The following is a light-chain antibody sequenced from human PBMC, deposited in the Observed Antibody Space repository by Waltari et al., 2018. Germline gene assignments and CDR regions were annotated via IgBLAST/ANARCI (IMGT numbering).Light chain of an antibody. J-gene: IGKJ5*01. CDR2: DAS. CDR3: QETNTFPIT. CDR1: QDISNQ. Sequence: DIQMTQSPSPVSAPVGDTVTITCRASQDISNQLTWYQQKPGKAPKFLIYDASTLESGVPSRFSGSGSGTDFTLTVRSLQPEDFATYYCQETNTFPITFGQGTRLEIK. V-gene: IGKV1D-12*01.